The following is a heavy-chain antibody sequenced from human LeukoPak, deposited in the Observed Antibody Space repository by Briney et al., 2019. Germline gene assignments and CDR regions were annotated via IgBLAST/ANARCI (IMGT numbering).Heavy chain of an antibody. V-gene: IGHV4-34*01. CDR1: GGSFSGYY. J-gene: IGHJ4*02. CDR3: AREWDRDIDY. D-gene: IGHD1-26*01. CDR2: INHSGST. Sequence: KPSETLSLTCAVYGGSFSGYYWSWIRQPPGKWLESIGEINHSGSTNYNPSLKSRVTISVDTSKNQFSLKLSSVTAADTAVYYCAREWDRDIDYWGQGTLVTVSS.